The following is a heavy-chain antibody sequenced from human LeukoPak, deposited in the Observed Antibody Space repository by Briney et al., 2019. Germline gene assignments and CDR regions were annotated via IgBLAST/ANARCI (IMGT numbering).Heavy chain of an antibody. V-gene: IGHV1-2*02. CDR2: INPNSGGT. CDR3: ARGLSNYDFWSGYYVEGGASG. Sequence: GASVKVSCKASGYTFTGYYMHWVRQAPGQGLEWMGWINPNSGGTNYAQKFQGRVTMTRDTSISTAYMELSSLRSEDTAVYYCARGLSNYDFWSGYYVEGGASGWGQGTLVTVSS. J-gene: IGHJ4*02. CDR1: GYTFTGYY. D-gene: IGHD3-3*01.